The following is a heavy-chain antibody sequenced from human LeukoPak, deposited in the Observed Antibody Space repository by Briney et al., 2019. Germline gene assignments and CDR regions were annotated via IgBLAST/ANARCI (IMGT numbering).Heavy chain of an antibody. V-gene: IGHV4-39*01. J-gene: IGHJ4*02. CDR3: ARQDVAVAGTRDY. CDR2: IYYSGST. Sequence: PSETLSLTCTVSGGSISSYYWSWIRQPPGKGLEWIGSIYYSGSTYYNPSLKSRVTISVDTSKNQFSLKLSSVTAADTAVYYCARQDVAVAGTRDYWGQGTLVTVSS. D-gene: IGHD6-19*01. CDR1: GGSISSYY.